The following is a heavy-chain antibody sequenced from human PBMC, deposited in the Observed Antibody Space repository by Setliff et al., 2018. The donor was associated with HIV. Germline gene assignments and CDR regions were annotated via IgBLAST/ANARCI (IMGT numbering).Heavy chain of an antibody. D-gene: IGHD5-18*01. CDR2: MYYSGST. V-gene: IGHV4-39*01. Sequence: PSETLSLTCTVSGGSISRSTYYWGWIRQPPGKGLEWIGSMYYSGSTYYNPSLKSRVTISVETSKNQLSRRLSSVTAADTAVYYCARQSGHRYGTYYYFYYVDVWGKGTTVTVSS. CDR1: GGSISRSTYY. CDR3: ARQSGHRYGTYYYFYYVDV. J-gene: IGHJ6*03.